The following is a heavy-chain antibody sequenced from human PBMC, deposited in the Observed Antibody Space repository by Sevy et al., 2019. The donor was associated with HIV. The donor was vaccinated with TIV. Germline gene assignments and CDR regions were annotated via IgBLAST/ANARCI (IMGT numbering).Heavy chain of an antibody. Sequence: ASVKVSCKASSYTFINYGITWLRQAPGQGLEWMGWISAYNGNTNYAQKFQGRVTMTTDTSSTTAYMELRSLISDDTAFYYCARDSMPLVQGVIITPYFYGMDVWGQGTTVTVSS. CDR1: SYTFINYG. J-gene: IGHJ6*02. D-gene: IGHD3-10*01. CDR3: ARDSMPLVQGVIITPYFYGMDV. CDR2: ISAYNGNT. V-gene: IGHV1-18*01.